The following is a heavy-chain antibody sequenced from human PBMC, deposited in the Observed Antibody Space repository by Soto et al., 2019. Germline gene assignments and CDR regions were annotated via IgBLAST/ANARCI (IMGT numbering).Heavy chain of an antibody. CDR1: GFTFGTSA. CDR2: LSSSGGRT. CDR3: AKGPTIFGVVITYSYYYGIDV. D-gene: IGHD3-3*01. J-gene: IGHJ6*02. V-gene: IGHV3-23*01. Sequence: GGSLRLSCAASGFTFGTSAMSWVRLVPGKGLEWVSALSSSGGRTYYADSVKGRFTISRDNSKNTLYLQMNSLRAEDAAIYHCAKGPTIFGVVITYSYYYGIDVWGQGTTVTVSS.